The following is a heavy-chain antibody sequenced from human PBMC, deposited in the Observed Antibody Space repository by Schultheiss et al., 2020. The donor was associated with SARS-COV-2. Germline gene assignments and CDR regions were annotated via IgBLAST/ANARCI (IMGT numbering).Heavy chain of an antibody. J-gene: IGHJ4*02. Sequence: SETLSLTCTVSGGSISSGDYYWSWIRQPPGKGLEWIGYIYYSGSTYYNPSLKSRVTISVDTSKNQFSLKLNSVTAADTAVYYCARDVPRTRFDYWGQGTLVTVSS. CDR3: ARDVPRTRFDY. CDR2: IYYSGST. CDR1: GGSISSGDYY. V-gene: IGHV4-30-4*02.